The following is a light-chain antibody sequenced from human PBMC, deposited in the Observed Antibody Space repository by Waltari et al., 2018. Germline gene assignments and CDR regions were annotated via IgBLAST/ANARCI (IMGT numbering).Light chain of an antibody. CDR1: QSISSS. V-gene: IGKV1-5*03. Sequence: DIQMTQSPSTLSASIGDRVTITCRASQSISSSLAWYQQNPGKAPTLLIYKASTLESGVPSRFSGSGSGTEFTLTISSLQPGDFATYYCQQYNSFSRTFGQGTKVDIK. CDR3: QQYNSFSRT. J-gene: IGKJ1*01. CDR2: KAS.